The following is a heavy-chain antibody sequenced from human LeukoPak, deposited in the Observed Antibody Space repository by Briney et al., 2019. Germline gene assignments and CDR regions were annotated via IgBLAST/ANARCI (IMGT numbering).Heavy chain of an antibody. CDR2: FDPEAGDT. J-gene: IGHJ4*02. V-gene: IGHV1-24*01. CDR1: GGTFSSYA. D-gene: IGHD6-13*01. CDR3: ATLPLIYSSGWYGEKYYFDY. Sequence: ASVKVSCKASGGTFSSYAISWVRQAPAKGLEWMGGFDPEAGDTIYAQKFQGRVTMTEDTSTDTAYMELSSLRSEDTAVYYCATLPLIYSSGWYGEKYYFDYWGQGTLVTVSS.